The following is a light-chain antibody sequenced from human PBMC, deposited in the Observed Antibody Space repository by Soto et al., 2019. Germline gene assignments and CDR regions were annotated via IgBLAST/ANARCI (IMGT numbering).Light chain of an antibody. CDR3: LQDINYPWT. Sequence: EIPMTQSTCTLSASVGDRVTMPCRASQSISSWLAWYQQKPGKPPKVLIYGASNLQSGVPPRFSGSGSGTDFTLAISSLQPEDSATYYCLQDINYPWTFGQGTKVDIK. V-gene: IGKV1-5*01. CDR2: GAS. CDR1: QSISSW. J-gene: IGKJ1*01.